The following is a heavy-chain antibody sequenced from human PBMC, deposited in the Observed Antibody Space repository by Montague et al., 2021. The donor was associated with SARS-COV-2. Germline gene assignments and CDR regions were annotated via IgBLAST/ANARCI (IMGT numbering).Heavy chain of an antibody. Sequence: CAISGDSVFSNSAAWNWIRQSPSGGLEWLGRTYYRSKWYTDYAPSVKTRITITPDTSNNQFSLHLNSVTPGDTAVYYCAREGTVPGPRGIYFDDWGQGTLNTVCS. CDR1: GDSVFSNSAA. J-gene: IGHJ4*02. CDR2: TYYRSKWYT. D-gene: IGHD1-1*01. V-gene: IGHV6-1*01. CDR3: AREGTVPGPRGIYFDD.